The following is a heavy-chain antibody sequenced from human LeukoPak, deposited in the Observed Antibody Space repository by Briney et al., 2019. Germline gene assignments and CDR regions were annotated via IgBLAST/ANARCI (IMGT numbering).Heavy chain of an antibody. CDR2: FDPEDGET. V-gene: IGHV1-24*01. CDR1: GYTLTELS. Sequence: ASVKVTFKVSGYTLTELSMHWVRQAPGKGLEWMGGFDPEDGETIYAQKFQGRVTMTEDTSTDTAYMELSSLRSEDTAVYYCATQSTSSGWYRAGVLGWFDPWGQGTLVTVSS. D-gene: IGHD6-19*01. CDR3: ATQSTSSGWYRAGVLGWFDP. J-gene: IGHJ5*02.